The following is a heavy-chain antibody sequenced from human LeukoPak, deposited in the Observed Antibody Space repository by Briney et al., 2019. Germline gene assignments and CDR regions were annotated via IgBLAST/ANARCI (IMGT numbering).Heavy chain of an antibody. Sequence: GASVKVSCKASGYTFTGYYMHWVRQAPGQGLEWMGWINPNSGGTNYAQKFQGRVTMTRDTSISTAYMELSRLRSDDTAVYYCARVWWVGGYDYFDYWGQGTLVTVSS. D-gene: IGHD5-12*01. J-gene: IGHJ4*02. CDR1: GYTFTGYY. CDR2: INPNSGGT. CDR3: ARVWWVGGYDYFDY. V-gene: IGHV1-2*02.